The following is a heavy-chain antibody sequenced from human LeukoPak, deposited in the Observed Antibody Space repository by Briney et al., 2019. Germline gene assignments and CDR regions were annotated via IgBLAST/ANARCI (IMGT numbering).Heavy chain of an antibody. Sequence: GRSLRLSCAASGFSFSSFGMHWVRQAPGKGLEWVAVISYDGNKKYYRDSVKGRFTISRDNFKNTLDLQMNSLRVEDTAVYYCAKGHSAHGTGFDYWGQGTLVIVSS. CDR3: AKGHSAHGTGFDY. D-gene: IGHD1-1*01. J-gene: IGHJ4*02. CDR1: GFSFSSFG. V-gene: IGHV3-30*18. CDR2: ISYDGNKK.